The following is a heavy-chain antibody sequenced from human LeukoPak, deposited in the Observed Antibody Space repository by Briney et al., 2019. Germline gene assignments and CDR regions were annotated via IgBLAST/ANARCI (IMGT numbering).Heavy chain of an antibody. CDR2: IYYSGST. V-gene: IGHV4-31*03. CDR3: ARDNAYCSGGSCYPRYEGWYFDL. CDR1: GGSISSGGYY. Sequence: SETLSLTCTVSGGSISSGGYYWSWIRQHPGKGLEWIGYIYYSGSTYYNPSLKSRVTISVDTSKNQFSLKLSSVTAADTAVYYCARDNAYCSGGSCYPRYEGWYFDLWGRGTLVTVSS. D-gene: IGHD2-15*01. J-gene: IGHJ2*01.